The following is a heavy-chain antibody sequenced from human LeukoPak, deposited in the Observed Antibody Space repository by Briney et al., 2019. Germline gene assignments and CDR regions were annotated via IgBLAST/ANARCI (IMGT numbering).Heavy chain of an antibody. CDR3: AREVPYCSGGSCYSRAFDI. CDR2: IYSGGST. V-gene: IGHV3-66*01. CDR1: GFTVSSNY. J-gene: IGHJ3*02. D-gene: IGHD2-15*01. Sequence: GGSLILSCAASGFTVSSNYMSWVRQAPGRGLEWVSVIYSGGSTYYADSVKGRFTISRDNSKNTLYLQMNSLRAEDTAVYYCAREVPYCSGGSCYSRAFDIWGQGTMVTVSS.